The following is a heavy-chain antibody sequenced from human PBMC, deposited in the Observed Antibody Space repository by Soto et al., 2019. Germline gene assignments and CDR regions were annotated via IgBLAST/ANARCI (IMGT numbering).Heavy chain of an antibody. D-gene: IGHD3-10*01. CDR3: ATTWDYYGSGSYSLYYFDY. V-gene: IGHV1-69*13. Sequence: ASVKVSCKASGGTFSSYAISWLRQSPGQGLEWMGGIIPIFGTANYAQKFQGRVTITADESTSTAYMELSSLRSEDTAVYYCATTWDYYGSGSYSLYYFDYWGQGTLVTVSS. CDR2: IIPIFGTA. CDR1: GGTFSSYA. J-gene: IGHJ4*02.